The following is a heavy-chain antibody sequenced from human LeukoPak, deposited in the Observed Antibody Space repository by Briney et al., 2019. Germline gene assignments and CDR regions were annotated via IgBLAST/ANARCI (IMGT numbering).Heavy chain of an antibody. J-gene: IGHJ4*02. D-gene: IGHD2-21*01. CDR1: GGSISSSSYY. CDR3: ARHIVHFGGFDY. V-gene: IGHV4-39*01. CDR2: IYYSGST. Sequence: SETLSLTCTVSGGSISSSSYYWGWIRQPPGKGLEWTGSIYYSGSTYSNPSLKSRVTISVDTSKNQFSLKLSSVTAADTAVYYCARHIVHFGGFDYWGQGTLVTVSS.